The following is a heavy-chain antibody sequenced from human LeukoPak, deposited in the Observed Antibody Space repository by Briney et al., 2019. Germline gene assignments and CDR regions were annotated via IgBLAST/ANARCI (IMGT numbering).Heavy chain of an antibody. CDR3: TRDFDYAND. J-gene: IGHJ4*02. D-gene: IGHD3-16*01. V-gene: IGHV3-15*01. CDR1: GFISSDVW. Sequence: GGSLRLSCAASGFISSDVWMSWVRQAPGRGLEWVGRIKSKVDDGTAEYAAPVKGRFTISRDGSKNILFLQMNNVRTEDTAVYYCTRDFDYANDWGQGTLVTVSS. CDR2: IKSKVDDGTA.